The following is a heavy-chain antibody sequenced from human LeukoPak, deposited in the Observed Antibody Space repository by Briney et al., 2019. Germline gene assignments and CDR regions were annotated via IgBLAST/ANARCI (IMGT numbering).Heavy chain of an antibody. D-gene: IGHD3-22*01. Sequence: ASVKVSCKASGGTFSSYAISWVRQAPGQGLEWMGWISAYNGNTNYAQELQGRVTMTTDTSTSTAYMELRSLRSDDTAVYYCARWSGFIITYWGQGTLVTVSS. CDR2: ISAYNGNT. J-gene: IGHJ4*02. CDR1: GGTFSSYA. V-gene: IGHV1-18*01. CDR3: ARWSGFIITY.